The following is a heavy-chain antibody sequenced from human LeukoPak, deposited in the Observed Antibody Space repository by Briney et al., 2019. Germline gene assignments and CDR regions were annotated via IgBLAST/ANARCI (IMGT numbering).Heavy chain of an antibody. D-gene: IGHD2-2*01. CDR1: GMSLSATGVA. CDR2: IYWNGDK. Sequence: GSGPTLVNPTETLMLTCSFSGMSLSATGVAVGWIRQPPGKAPEWLALIYWNGDKRYSPSLKSRLTISKDTSKDQVVLAMSNMDPVDTGKYYCAHSHPAVITAVNRYFDYWGQGTLVTVSS. V-gene: IGHV2-5*01. CDR3: AHSHPAVITAVNRYFDY. J-gene: IGHJ4*02.